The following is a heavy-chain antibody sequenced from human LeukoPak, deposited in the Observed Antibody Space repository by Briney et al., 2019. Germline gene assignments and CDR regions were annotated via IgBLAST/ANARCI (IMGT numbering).Heavy chain of an antibody. Sequence: ASVKVSCKASGGTFSSYAISWVRQATGQGLEWMGWMNPNSGNTGYAQKFQGRVTITRNTSISTAYMELSSLRSEDTAVYYCARSYDFWSGYWLWDYWGQGTLVTVSS. V-gene: IGHV1-8*03. J-gene: IGHJ4*02. CDR3: ARSYDFWSGYWLWDY. D-gene: IGHD3-3*01. CDR1: GGTFSSYA. CDR2: MNPNSGNT.